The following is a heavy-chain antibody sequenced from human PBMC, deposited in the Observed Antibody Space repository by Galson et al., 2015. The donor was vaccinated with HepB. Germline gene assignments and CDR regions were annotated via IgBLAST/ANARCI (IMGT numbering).Heavy chain of an antibody. D-gene: IGHD1-14*01. CDR1: GVSINSDY. J-gene: IGHJ3*02. CDR2: INHSGST. CDR3: ARCGTRSRKAFDI. V-gene: IGHV4-34*01. Sequence: SLTCTVSGVSINSDYWNWIRQPPGKGLEWIGEINHSGSTNYNPSLKSRVTISVDTSKNQFSLKLSSVTAADTAVYYCARCGTRSRKAFDIWGQGTMVTVSS.